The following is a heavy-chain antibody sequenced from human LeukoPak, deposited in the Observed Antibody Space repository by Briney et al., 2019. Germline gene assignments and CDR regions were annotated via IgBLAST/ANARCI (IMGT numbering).Heavy chain of an antibody. V-gene: IGHV4-31*03. Sequence: KASETLSLTCTVSGGSISSGDYYWSWIRQHPGKGLEWIGHIYYSGSTYYNPSLKSRVTISVDTSKNQFSLKLSSVTAADTAVYYCARGPVVIPAALVGRSFDPWGQGTLVTVSS. CDR3: ARGPVVIPAALVGRSFDP. CDR2: IYYSGST. D-gene: IGHD2-2*01. CDR1: GGSISSGDYY. J-gene: IGHJ5*02.